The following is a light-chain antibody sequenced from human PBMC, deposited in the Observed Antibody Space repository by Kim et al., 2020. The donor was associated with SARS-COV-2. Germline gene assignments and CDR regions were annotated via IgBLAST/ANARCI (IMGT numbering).Light chain of an antibody. CDR1: SSNIGSNY. Sequence: QAVVTQAPSVSGTPGQRVTITCSGSSSNIGSNYVYWYQQLPGTAPKVLIHTDNRRPSGVPDRFSGSKSVTPASLAISGLRPEDEADYYCGSWDDSLNGPVFGGGTQLTVL. CDR3: GSWDDSLNGPV. J-gene: IGLJ3*02. CDR2: TDN. V-gene: IGLV1-47*01.